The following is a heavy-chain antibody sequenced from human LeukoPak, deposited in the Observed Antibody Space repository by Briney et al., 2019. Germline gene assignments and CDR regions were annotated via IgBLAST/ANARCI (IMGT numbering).Heavy chain of an antibody. V-gene: IGHV3-48*01. CDR1: GFTFSSYS. CDR2: ISSSSSPI. D-gene: IGHD3-10*01. CDR3: ARDGALYYYGSGSYPY. J-gene: IGHJ4*02. Sequence: GGSLRLSCAASGFTFSSYSMNWVRQAPGKGLEWVSYISSSSSPIYYADSVKGRFTISRDNAKNSLYLQMNSLRAEDTAVYYCARDGALYYYGSGSYPYWGQGTLVTVSS.